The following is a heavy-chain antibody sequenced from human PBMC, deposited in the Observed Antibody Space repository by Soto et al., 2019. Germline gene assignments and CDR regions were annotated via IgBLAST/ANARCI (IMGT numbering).Heavy chain of an antibody. CDR3: ARGLAYDRPITVAEPFDS. J-gene: IGHJ4*02. CDR1: GGSFSGYF. D-gene: IGHD6-19*01. V-gene: IGHV4-34*02. CDR2: ISHSGSR. Sequence: QVQLQQWGAGLLKASETLSLTCVVSGGSFSGYFWTWIRQSPGRGLEWIGEISHSGSRNYNPAFQSRVIISVDSSKNHVSLKLSSVTAADSATYFCARGLAYDRPITVAEPFDSWGQGTLLTVSS.